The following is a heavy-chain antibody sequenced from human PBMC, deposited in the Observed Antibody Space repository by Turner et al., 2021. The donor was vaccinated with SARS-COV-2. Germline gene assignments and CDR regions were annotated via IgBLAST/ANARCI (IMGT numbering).Heavy chain of an antibody. CDR3: AKTYYDFWSGYGYYYYGMDV. Sequence: EVQLVETGGGLIQPGGSLRLSCAASGFTVSSNYMSWVRQAPGKGLEWVSVISSGGNTYYADSVKGRFTISRDNSKNTLYLQMNSLRAEDTAVYFCAKTYYDFWSGYGYYYYGMDVWGQGTTVTVSS. D-gene: IGHD3-3*01. CDR2: ISSGGNT. V-gene: IGHV3-53*02. J-gene: IGHJ6*02. CDR1: GFTVSSNY.